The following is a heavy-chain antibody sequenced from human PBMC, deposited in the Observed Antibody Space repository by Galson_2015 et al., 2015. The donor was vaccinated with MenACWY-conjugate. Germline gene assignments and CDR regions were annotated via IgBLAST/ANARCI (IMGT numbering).Heavy chain of an antibody. V-gene: IGHV3-15*01. CDR3: TTHKPDSWGGLLFHFYMDV. Sequence: SLRLSCAGSASTFSNAYMSWARQAPGKGLEWVGRIKSQTDGGKTDYAAPVKGRFTISRDDSKNTLYLQMNSLKIEDTAVYYCTTHKPDSWGGLLFHFYMDVWDKGTTVTVSS. J-gene: IGHJ6*03. D-gene: IGHD2-21*01. CDR1: ASTFSNAY. CDR2: IKSQTDGGKT.